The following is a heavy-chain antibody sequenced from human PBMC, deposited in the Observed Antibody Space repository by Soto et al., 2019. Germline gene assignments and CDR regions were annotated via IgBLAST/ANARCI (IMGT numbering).Heavy chain of an antibody. V-gene: IGHV1-69*01. D-gene: IGHD3-22*01. CDR3: ASAGHEDSSGYYSARYYYYYGMDV. CDR2: IIPIFGTA. J-gene: IGHJ6*02. CDR1: GGTFSSYA. Sequence: QVQLVQSGAEVKKPGSSVKVSCKASGGTFSSYAISWVRQAPGQGLEWMGGIIPIFGTANYAQKFQGRVTITADESTSTAYMELSSLRSEDTAVYYCASAGHEDSSGYYSARYYYYYGMDVWGQGTTVTVSS.